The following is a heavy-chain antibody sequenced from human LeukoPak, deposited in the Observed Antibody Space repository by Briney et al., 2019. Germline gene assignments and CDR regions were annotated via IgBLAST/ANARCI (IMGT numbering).Heavy chain of an antibody. CDR3: ARVDSSGYYYDYFDY. D-gene: IGHD3-22*01. V-gene: IGHV1-2*02. CDR1: GYTFTGYY. J-gene: IGHJ4*02. Sequence: ASVKVSCKASGYTFTGYYMHWVRQAPGQGLEWMGWINPNSGGTNYAQKFQGRVTITWDTSISTAYMELSRLRSDDTAVYYCARVDSSGYYYDYFDYWGQGTLVTVSS. CDR2: INPNSGGT.